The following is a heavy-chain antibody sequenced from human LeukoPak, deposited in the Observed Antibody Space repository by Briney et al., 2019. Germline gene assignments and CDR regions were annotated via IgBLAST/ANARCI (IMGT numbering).Heavy chain of an antibody. CDR3: ARDPRPYSSSSEDY. D-gene: IGHD6-6*01. V-gene: IGHV1-69*04. Sequence: SVKVSCKASGGTFSSYTISWVRQAPGQGLEWMGRIIPILGIANYAQKFQGRVTITVDKSTSTAYMELSSLRSEDTAVYYCARDPRPYSSSSEDYWGQGTLVTVSS. J-gene: IGHJ4*02. CDR1: GGTFSSYT. CDR2: IIPILGIA.